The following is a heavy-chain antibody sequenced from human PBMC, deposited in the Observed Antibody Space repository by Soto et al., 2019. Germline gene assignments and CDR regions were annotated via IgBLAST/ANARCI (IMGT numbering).Heavy chain of an antibody. CDR3: AREIVAEAGPDY. CDR1: GGTFSSYT. CDR2: IIPILGIA. D-gene: IGHD6-13*01. Sequence: PVKVSCKASGGTFSSYTISWVRQAPGQGLEWMGRIIPILGIANYAQKLQGRVTITADKSTSTAYMELSSLRSEDTAVYYCAREIVAEAGPDYWGQGTLVTSPQ. J-gene: IGHJ4*02. V-gene: IGHV1-69*04.